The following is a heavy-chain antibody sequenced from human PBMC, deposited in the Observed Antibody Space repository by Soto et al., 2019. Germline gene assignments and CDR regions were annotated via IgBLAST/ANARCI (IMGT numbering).Heavy chain of an antibody. Sequence: GGSLRLSCAASGFTFSSYAMSWVRQAPGKGLEWVSAISGSGGSTYYADSVKGRFTISRDNSKNTLYLQMNSLRAEDTAVYYCAKGLSSGWGISWFDPWGQGTLVTVSS. V-gene: IGHV3-23*01. CDR2: ISGSGGST. CDR1: GFTFSSYA. J-gene: IGHJ5*02. CDR3: AKGLSSGWGISWFDP. D-gene: IGHD6-19*01.